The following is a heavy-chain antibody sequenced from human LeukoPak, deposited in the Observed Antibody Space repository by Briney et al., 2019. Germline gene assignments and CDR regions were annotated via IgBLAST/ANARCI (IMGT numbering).Heavy chain of an antibody. Sequence: SVKVSCKASGGTFSSYAISWVRRAPGQGLERMGGINPIFDTANYAQKFQGRVTITADESTSTAYMELSSLRSEDTAVYYCARDPNIAAAGTAYYYYYGMDVWGQGTTVTVSS. D-gene: IGHD6-13*01. CDR3: ARDPNIAAAGTAYYYYYGMDV. CDR1: GGTFSSYA. J-gene: IGHJ6*02. V-gene: IGHV1-69*13. CDR2: INPIFDTA.